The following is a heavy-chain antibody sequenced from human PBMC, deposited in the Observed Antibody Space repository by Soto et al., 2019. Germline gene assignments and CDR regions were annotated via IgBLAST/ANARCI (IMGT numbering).Heavy chain of an antibody. V-gene: IGHV3-48*02. CDR2: ISSSSSTI. J-gene: IGHJ6*02. Sequence: EVQLVESGGGLVQPGGSLRLSCAASGFTFSSYSMNWVRQAPGKGLEWFSYISSSSSTIYYADSVKGRFTISRDNAKNSLYLQMNSLRDEDTAVYYGARDDYGDYGKIWYYDYGMDVWGQGTTVTVSS. CDR1: GFTFSSYS. CDR3: ARDDYGDYGKIWYYDYGMDV. D-gene: IGHD4-17*01.